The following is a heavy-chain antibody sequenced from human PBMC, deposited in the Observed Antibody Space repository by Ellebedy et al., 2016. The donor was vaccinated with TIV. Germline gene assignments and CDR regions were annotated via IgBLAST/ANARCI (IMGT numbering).Heavy chain of an antibody. Sequence: SGPTLVKPTQTLTLTCTFSGFSLTTSGMCVDWIRQSPGKALEWLARIAWVDDKYYKASLKTRLTISKDTSRNQVVLTMTNVDPLDTATYYCARTSGDVLVLTSRAPFDYWGQGIPVTVSS. CDR2: IAWVDDK. CDR3: ARTSGDVLVLTSRAPFDY. D-gene: IGHD2-8*02. CDR1: GFSLTTSGMC. J-gene: IGHJ4*02. V-gene: IGHV2-70*11.